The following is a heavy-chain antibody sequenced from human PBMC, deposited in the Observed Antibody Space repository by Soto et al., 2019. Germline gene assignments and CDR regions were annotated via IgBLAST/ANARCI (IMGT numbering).Heavy chain of an antibody. CDR2: ISYDGSNK. CDR3: AKPRYYDSSGNHFFVY. D-gene: IGHD3-22*01. Sequence: GGSLRLSCAASGFTFSSYGMHWVRQAPGKGLEWVAVISYDGSNKYYADSVKGRFTISRDNSKNTLYLQMNSLRAEDTDVYYCAKPRYYDSSGNHFFVYLGQGTLVTVSS. V-gene: IGHV3-30*18. CDR1: GFTFSSYG. J-gene: IGHJ4*02.